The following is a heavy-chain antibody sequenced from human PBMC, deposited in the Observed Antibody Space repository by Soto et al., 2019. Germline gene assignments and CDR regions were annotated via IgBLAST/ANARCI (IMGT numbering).Heavy chain of an antibody. CDR2: IKSRAGGGST. J-gene: IGHJ4*02. V-gene: IGHV3-15*01. CDR3: TLSAVRPTGALSDY. Sequence: EVQLVESGGGLVKPGGSLRVSCAASGFTSSKDWMSWVRQAPGKGLEWVGRIKSRAGGGSTDYAAPVKGRFTISRDDSKNTLYLQMNSLKTEDTAVYYCTLSAVRPTGALSDYCGQGTLVTVSS. D-gene: IGHD6-19*01. CDR1: GFTSSKDW.